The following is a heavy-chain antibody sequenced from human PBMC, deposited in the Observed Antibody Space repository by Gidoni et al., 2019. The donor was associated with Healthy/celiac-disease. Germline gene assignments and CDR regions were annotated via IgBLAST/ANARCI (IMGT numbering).Heavy chain of an antibody. CDR3: ARGDLMYYYYGMDF. CDR1: TSSYY. CDR2: IYYSGST. J-gene: IGHJ6*02. Sequence: TSSYYWSWIRQPPGTGLEWSGYIYYSGSTNYTPSLKSRVTISVDTSKNQFSLKLSSVTAADTAVYYCARGDLMYYYYGMDFWGQGTTVTVSS. V-gene: IGHV4-59*01.